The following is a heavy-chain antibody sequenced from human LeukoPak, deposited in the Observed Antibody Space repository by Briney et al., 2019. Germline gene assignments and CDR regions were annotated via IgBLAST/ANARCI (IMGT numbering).Heavy chain of an antibody. V-gene: IGHV3-9*01. CDR1: GFTFDDYA. CDR2: ISWNSGSI. J-gene: IGHJ5*02. D-gene: IGHD6-19*01. Sequence: GGSLTLSCAASGFTFDDYAMHWVRQAPGKGLEWVSGISWNSGSIGYADSVKGRFTISRDNAKNSLYLQMNSLRAEDTALYYCAKGSSIAVASGWFDPWGQGTLVTVSS. CDR3: AKGSSIAVASGWFDP.